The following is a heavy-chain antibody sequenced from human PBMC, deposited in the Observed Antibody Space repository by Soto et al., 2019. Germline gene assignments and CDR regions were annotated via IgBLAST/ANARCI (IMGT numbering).Heavy chain of an antibody. CDR1: GLTFSSYV. D-gene: IGHD6-19*01. V-gene: IGHV3-23*01. Sequence: EVQLLESGGGLLHPGGSLRLSCAASGLTFSSYVMHWGRQAPGKGLEWISGSNSGPYKYYGKSVEGRFTSSRDNSNNTLYLHMDSLRVQDTAVYDCAKDGVAVIRSGRQIPLGEGMDVWGQGTTVTVSS. CDR2: SNSGPYK. CDR3: AKDGVAVIRSGRQIPLGEGMDV. J-gene: IGHJ6*02.